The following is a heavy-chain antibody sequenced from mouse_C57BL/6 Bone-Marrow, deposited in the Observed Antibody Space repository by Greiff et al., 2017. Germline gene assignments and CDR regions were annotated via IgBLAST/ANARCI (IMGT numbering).Heavy chain of an antibody. V-gene: IGHV1-66*01. CDR1: GYSFTSYY. J-gene: IGHJ3*01. CDR2: IYPGSGNT. D-gene: IGHD1-1*01. Sequence: QVHVKQSGPELVKPGASVKISCKASGYSFTSYYIHWVKQRPGQGLEWIGWIYPGSGNTKYNEKFKGKATLTADTSSSTAYMQLSSLTSEDSAVYYCAREGSYGSTAYWGQGTLVTVSA. CDR3: AREGSYGSTAY.